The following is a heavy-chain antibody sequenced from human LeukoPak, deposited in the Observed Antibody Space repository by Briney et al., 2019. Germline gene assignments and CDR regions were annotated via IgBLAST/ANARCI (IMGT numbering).Heavy chain of an antibody. J-gene: IGHJ6*02. CDR1: GGSFSGYY. D-gene: IGHD5-18*01. V-gene: IGHV4-34*01. CDR2: INHSGST. CDR3: ARGKYRGYSYGPTGYYYYGMDV. Sequence: SETLSLTCAVYGGSFSGYYWSWIRQPPGKGLEWIGEINHSGSTNYNPSLKSRVTISVDTSKKQFSVKLSSVTAADTAVYYCARGKYRGYSYGPTGYYYYGMDVWGQGTTVTVSS.